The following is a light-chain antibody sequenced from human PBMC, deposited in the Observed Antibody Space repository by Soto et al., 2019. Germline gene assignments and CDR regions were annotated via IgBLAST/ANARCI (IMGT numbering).Light chain of an antibody. J-gene: IGLJ1*01. CDR1: SSDVGGYNY. V-gene: IGLV2-11*01. Sequence: QSVLTQPRSVSGSPGQSVTISCTGTSSDVGGYNYVSWYQQHPGKAPKLTIYDVSKRPSGVPDRFSGSKSGNTASLTISGLQPEDEADYYCCSYAGSYTWVFXTGTKVTVL. CDR2: DVS. CDR3: CSYAGSYTWV.